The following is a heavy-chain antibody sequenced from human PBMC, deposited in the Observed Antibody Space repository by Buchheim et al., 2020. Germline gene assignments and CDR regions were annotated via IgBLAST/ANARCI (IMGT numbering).Heavy chain of an antibody. V-gene: IGHV3-48*01. D-gene: IGHD1-7*01. J-gene: IGHJ4*02. CDR2: ISSSSSTI. CDR3: VKLGGMSRTNYYFDC. CDR1: GFTFSSYS. Sequence: EVQLVESGGGLVQPGGSLRLSCAASGFTFSSYSMNWVRQAPGKGLEWVSYISSSSSTIYYADSVKGRFTISRDNAKSTMFVQMNSLRAEDTAVYYCVKLGGMSRTNYYFDCWGQGTL.